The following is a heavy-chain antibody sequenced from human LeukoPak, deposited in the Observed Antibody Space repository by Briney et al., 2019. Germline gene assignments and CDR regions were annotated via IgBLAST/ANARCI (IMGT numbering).Heavy chain of an antibody. V-gene: IGHV3-64D*06. D-gene: IGHD3-10*01. Sequence: GGSLRLSYAASGFTFSNYAMSWVRQAPGKGLEYVSAISSNGGSTYYADSVKGRFTISRDNSKNTLYLQMSSLRAEDTAVYYCVKASYGSGSYYDYWGQGTLVTVSS. CDR2: ISSNGGST. J-gene: IGHJ4*02. CDR1: GFTFSNYA. CDR3: VKASYGSGSYYDY.